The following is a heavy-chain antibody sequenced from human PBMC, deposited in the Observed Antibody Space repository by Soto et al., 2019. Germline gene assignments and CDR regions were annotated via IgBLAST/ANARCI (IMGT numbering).Heavy chain of an antibody. V-gene: IGHV3-33*01. CDR2: IWDDGRRK. CDR1: VFTFSLYG. Sequence: GGSLRLSCAAPVFTFSLYGMHWVRQAPGKGLEWVAAIWDDGRRKDYADSVKDRLFISRDNSKNTLYLQLDSLRPEDTAVYYCATWQGSLNFHYWGQGTLVTVSS. J-gene: IGHJ4*02. CDR3: ATWQGSLNFHY.